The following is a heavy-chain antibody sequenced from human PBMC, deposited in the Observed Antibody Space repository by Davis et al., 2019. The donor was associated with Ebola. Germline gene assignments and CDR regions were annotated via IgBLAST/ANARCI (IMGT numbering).Heavy chain of an antibody. Sequence: PSETLSLTCTVSGGSISSSSYYWGWIRQPPGKGLEWIGSIYYSGSTYYNPSLKSRVTISVDTSKNQFSLKLSSVTAADTAVYYCARALGDRLDYWGQGTLVTVSS. D-gene: IGHD2-21*02. V-gene: IGHV4-39*01. CDR2: IYYSGST. J-gene: IGHJ4*02. CDR1: GGSISSSSYY. CDR3: ARALGDRLDY.